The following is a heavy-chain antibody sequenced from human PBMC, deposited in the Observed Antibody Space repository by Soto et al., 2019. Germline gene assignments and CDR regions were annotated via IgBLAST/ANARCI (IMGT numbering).Heavy chain of an antibody. CDR2: VDAGGDNI. V-gene: IGHV3-21*04. Sequence: GRAFRLPWGASGVMSRTYRKNLVRQLPRKGREWIASVDAGGDNIKYADSVRGRFTVSRDDAKNSLYLQMAHLSVDDTSIHSCASDVLPGALLEVPYWGQGT. CDR1: GVMSRTYR. D-gene: IGHD2-21*02. J-gene: IGHJ4*02. CDR3: ASDVLPGALLEVPY.